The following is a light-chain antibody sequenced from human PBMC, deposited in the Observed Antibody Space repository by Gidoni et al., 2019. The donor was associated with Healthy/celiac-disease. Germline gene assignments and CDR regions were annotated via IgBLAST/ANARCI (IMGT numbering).Light chain of an antibody. Sequence: DIQMTQSPSTLSASVGDRVTLTCRASQRISSWLAWYQQKPGKAPKLLIYKAYSLESGDPSRFSGSGSGTEFTLTISSLQPDDFATYYCQQYNSYSRTFGQGTKVEIK. CDR2: KAY. CDR3: QQYNSYSRT. J-gene: IGKJ1*01. CDR1: QRISSW. V-gene: IGKV1-5*03.